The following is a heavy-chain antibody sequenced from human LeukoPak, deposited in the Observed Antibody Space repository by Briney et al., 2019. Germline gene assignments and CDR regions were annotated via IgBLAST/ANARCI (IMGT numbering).Heavy chain of an antibody. D-gene: IGHD3-22*01. J-gene: IGHJ4*02. Sequence: GGSLRLSCAASGFTFSSYSIGWVRQAQGKGREWLSYISSSSSTIYYADSVKGRFTISRDNAKNSVYLQMNSLRAEDTAVYYCARVWSSGYTKDYWGQGTLVTVSS. CDR2: ISSSSSTI. CDR3: ARVWSSGYTKDY. CDR1: GFTFSSYS. V-gene: IGHV3-48*04.